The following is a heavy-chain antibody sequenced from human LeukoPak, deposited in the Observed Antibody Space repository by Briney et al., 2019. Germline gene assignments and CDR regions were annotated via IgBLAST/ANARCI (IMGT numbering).Heavy chain of an antibody. CDR3: ARGNPGGEYY. Sequence: GGSLRLSCAASGFTFSNYWIHWVRQAPGKGLVWVSRIDNAGSITTYADSVKGRFTISRDNAENTLYLQMNSLRVEDTAVYYCARGNPGGEYYWGQGTLVTVSS. J-gene: IGHJ4*02. CDR1: GFTFSNYW. CDR2: IDNAGSIT. V-gene: IGHV3-74*03. D-gene: IGHD1-14*01.